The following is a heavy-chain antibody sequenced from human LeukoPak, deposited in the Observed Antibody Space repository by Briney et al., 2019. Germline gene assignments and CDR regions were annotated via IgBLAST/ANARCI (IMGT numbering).Heavy chain of an antibody. D-gene: IGHD4-17*01. CDR1: GFTFSNAW. Sequence: GGSLRLSCAASGFTFSNAWMSWVRQAPGKGLEWVGRIKSKTDGGTTDYAAPVKGRFTISRDDSKNTLYLQMNSLKTEDTAVYYCAGGMDYGDYSYFDYWGQGTLVTVSS. CDR2: IKSKTDGGTT. CDR3: AGGMDYGDYSYFDY. V-gene: IGHV3-15*01. J-gene: IGHJ4*02.